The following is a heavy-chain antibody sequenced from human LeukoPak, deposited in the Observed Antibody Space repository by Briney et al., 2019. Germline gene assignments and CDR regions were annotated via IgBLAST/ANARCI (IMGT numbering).Heavy chain of an antibody. V-gene: IGHV3-21*01. J-gene: IGHJ4*02. Sequence: PGGSLRLSCAASGFTFSSYSMNWVRQAPGKGLEWVSSISSSSSYIYYADSVKGRFTISRDNAKNSLYLQMNSLRAEDTAVYYCAKGRGSPGIAAAGTPFDYWGQGTLVTVSS. CDR2: ISSSSSYI. CDR3: AKGRGSPGIAAAGTPFDY. D-gene: IGHD6-13*01. CDR1: GFTFSSYS.